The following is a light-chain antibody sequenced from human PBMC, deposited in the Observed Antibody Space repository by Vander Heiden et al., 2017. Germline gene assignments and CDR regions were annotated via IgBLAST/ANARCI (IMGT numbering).Light chain of an antibody. V-gene: IGLV2-14*01. CDR3: SSHTSNAIPFV. CDR1: NRDVGGYNY. Sequence: QPALTQPVPASGSPGPSITISCTGTNRDVGGYNYVSWYQQHPGKAPKLLIFEVTSRPSGVSNRFSGSKSGNTASLTISGLQAEDEADYYCSSHTSNAIPFVFGTGTTVTVL. J-gene: IGLJ1*01. CDR2: EVT.